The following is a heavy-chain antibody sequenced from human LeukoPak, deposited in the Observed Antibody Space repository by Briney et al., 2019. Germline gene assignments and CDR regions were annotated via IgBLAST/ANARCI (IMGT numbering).Heavy chain of an antibody. Sequence: ASVKVSCMASLYTLTGYYMHWVRPAPGKGGEWMGWINTNSGGTNDAQKFQGRVTMTRHTSSSTAYMELSRLISEDTAVYYCARDAGSGYYFDGWGQGTLVTV. CDR2: INTNSGGT. D-gene: IGHD3-22*01. CDR1: LYTLTGYY. CDR3: ARDAGSGYYFDG. J-gene: IGHJ4*02. V-gene: IGHV1-2*02.